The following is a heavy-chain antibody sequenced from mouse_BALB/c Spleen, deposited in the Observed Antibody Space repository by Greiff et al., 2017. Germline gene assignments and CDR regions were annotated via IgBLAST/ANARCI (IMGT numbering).Heavy chain of an antibody. V-gene: IGHV5-6-3*01. D-gene: IGHD2-4*01. Sequence: EVMLVESGGGLVQPGGSLKLSCAASGFTFSSYGMSWVRQTPDKRLELVATINSNGGSTYYPDSVKGRFTISRDNAKNTLYLQMSSLKSEDTAMYYGAREGDMITTWFAYWGQGTLVTVSA. CDR2: INSNGGST. J-gene: IGHJ3*01. CDR1: GFTFSSYG. CDR3: AREGDMITTWFAY.